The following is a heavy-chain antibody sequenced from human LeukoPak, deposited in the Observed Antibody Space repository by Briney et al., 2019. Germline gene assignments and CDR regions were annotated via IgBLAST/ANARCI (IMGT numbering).Heavy chain of an antibody. CDR2: ISYDGSNK. D-gene: IGHD1-14*01. V-gene: IGHV3-30*18. CDR1: GFTFSSYG. CDR3: AKTATGSAGDY. J-gene: IGHJ4*02. Sequence: GGSLRLSCAASGFTFSSYGMHWVRQAPGKGLEWVAVISYDGSNKYYADSVKGRFTISRDNSKNTLYLQMNSLRAEDTAVYYCAKTATGSAGDYWGQGTLVTVFS.